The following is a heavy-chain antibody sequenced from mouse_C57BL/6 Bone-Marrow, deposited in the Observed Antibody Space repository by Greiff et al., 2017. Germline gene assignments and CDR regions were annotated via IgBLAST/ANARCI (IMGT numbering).Heavy chain of an antibody. J-gene: IGHJ3*01. V-gene: IGHV1-26*01. Sequence: EVQLQQSGPELVKPGASVKISCKASGYTFTDYYMNWVKQSHGKSLEWIGDINPNNGGTSYNQKFKGKATLTVDKSSSTAYMELRSLTSEDSAVYYCARPSSAYWGQGTLVTVSA. CDR2: INPNNGGT. CDR3: ARPSSAY. CDR1: GYTFTDYY.